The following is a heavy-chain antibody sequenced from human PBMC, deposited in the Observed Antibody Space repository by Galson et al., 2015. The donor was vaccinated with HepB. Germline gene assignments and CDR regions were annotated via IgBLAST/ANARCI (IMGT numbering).Heavy chain of an antibody. V-gene: IGHV1-18*01. Sequence: SVKVSCKASGSIFINSGISWVRQAPGQGLEWMGWISAYNGNTNYAQKVQGRVTMTTDTSTSTAYMELRSLRSDDTAVYYCARDDYGDYSDLDYWGQGPLVPVSS. D-gene: IGHD4-17*01. J-gene: IGHJ4*02. CDR1: GSIFINSG. CDR2: ISAYNGNT. CDR3: ARDDYGDYSDLDY.